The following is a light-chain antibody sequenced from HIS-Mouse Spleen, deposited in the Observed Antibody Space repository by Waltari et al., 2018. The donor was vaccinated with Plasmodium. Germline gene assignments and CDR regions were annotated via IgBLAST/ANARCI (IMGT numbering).Light chain of an antibody. Sequence: DIQMTQSPSFLSASVGDRVTITFPASQSISSYLNWDHQKPGKAPKLLIYAASSLQSGVPSRFSGSGSGTDFTLTISSLQPEEFATYYCQCGYSTPPVFGQGTRLEIK. CDR1: QSISSY. CDR2: AAS. V-gene: IGKV1-39*02. J-gene: IGKJ5*01. CDR3: QCGYSTPPV.